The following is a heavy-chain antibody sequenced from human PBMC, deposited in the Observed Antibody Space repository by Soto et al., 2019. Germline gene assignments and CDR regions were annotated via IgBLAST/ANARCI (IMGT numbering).Heavy chain of an antibody. CDR2: IYWNDDQ. D-gene: IGHD7-27*01. CDR1: GFSLSTRAVG. V-gene: IGHV2-5*01. J-gene: IGHJ3*02. Sequence: QITLKESGPTLVKPTQTLTLTCTFSGFSLSTRAVGVGWIRQPPGKALEWLALIYWNDDQRCSPSLKNRLTITKDTSKNHVVLTMTNMDPADTATYYCAHRQDLGAFDIWGQGTMVTVSS. CDR3: AHRQDLGAFDI.